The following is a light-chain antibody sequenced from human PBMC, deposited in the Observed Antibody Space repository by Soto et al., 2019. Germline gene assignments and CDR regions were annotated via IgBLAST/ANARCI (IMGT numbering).Light chain of an antibody. V-gene: IGKV3-11*01. CDR3: QQRSNWPLT. CDR2: DAS. CDR1: QSIRNY. J-gene: IGKJ3*01. Sequence: EIVLTQSPATLSLSPGERATLSCRASQSIRNYLAWYQQKPGQSPRLLIYDASNRATDVPARFSGSGSGTDFTLSISSLEPEDFAVYVCQQRSNWPLTFGPGTKVDI.